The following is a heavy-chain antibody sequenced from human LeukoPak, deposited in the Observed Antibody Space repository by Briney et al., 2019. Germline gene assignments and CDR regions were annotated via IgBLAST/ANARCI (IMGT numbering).Heavy chain of an antibody. Sequence: PGGSLRLSCAASGFTFSSYWMNWARQAPGKGLEWVASINHNGNVNYYVDSVKGRFTISRDNSKNTLYLQMNSLRAEDTAMYYCARDQGVNYYYGMDVWGQGTTVTVSS. V-gene: IGHV3-7*03. CDR1: GFTFSSYW. J-gene: IGHJ6*02. CDR3: ARDQGVNYYYGMDV. CDR2: INHNGNVN. D-gene: IGHD3-16*02.